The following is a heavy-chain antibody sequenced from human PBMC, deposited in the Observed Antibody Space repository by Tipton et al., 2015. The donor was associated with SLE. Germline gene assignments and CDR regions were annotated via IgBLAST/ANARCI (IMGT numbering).Heavy chain of an antibody. D-gene: IGHD5-12*01. Sequence: TLSLTCTVSGGSISSYYWSWIRQPPGKGLEWIGYIYYSGSTNYNPSLKSRVTISVDTSKNQFSLELSSVTAADTAVYYCARGGTRGNYWGQGTLVTVSS. CDR2: IYYSGST. V-gene: IGHV4-59*01. J-gene: IGHJ4*02. CDR3: ARGGTRGNY. CDR1: GGSISSYY.